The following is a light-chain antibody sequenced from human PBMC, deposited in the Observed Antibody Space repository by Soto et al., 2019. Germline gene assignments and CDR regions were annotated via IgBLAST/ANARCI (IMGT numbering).Light chain of an antibody. CDR1: SSNVGAGYD. CDR2: GNS. CDR3: QSYDSSLSGSGV. Sequence: QSVLTQPPSVSGAPGQRVNISGTGSSSNVGAGYDVHWYQQLPGTAPKLLIYGNSNRPSGVPDRFSGSKSGTSASLAITGLQAEDEADYYCQSYDSSLSGSGVFGGGTKLTVL. J-gene: IGLJ2*01. V-gene: IGLV1-40*01.